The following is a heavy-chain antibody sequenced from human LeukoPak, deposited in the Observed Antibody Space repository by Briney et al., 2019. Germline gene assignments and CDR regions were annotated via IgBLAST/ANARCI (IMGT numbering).Heavy chain of an antibody. CDR1: GYTFTSYA. CDR2: INPNSGGT. Sequence: ASVKVSCKASGYTFTSYAMNWVRQAPGQGLEWMGWINPNSGGTNYAQKFQGRVTMTRDTSISTAYMELSRLRSDDTAVYYCARASWGSRNAFDIWGQGTMVTVSS. J-gene: IGHJ3*02. V-gene: IGHV1-2*02. CDR3: ARASWGSRNAFDI. D-gene: IGHD3-16*01.